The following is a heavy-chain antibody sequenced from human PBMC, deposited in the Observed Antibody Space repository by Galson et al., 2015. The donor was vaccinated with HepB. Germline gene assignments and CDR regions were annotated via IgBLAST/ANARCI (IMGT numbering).Heavy chain of an antibody. V-gene: IGHV3-15*07. J-gene: IGHJ4*02. D-gene: IGHD3-3*01. CDR1: GFTFSNAW. Sequence: SLRLSCAASGFTFSNAWMNWVRQAPGKGLEWVGRIKSKTDGGTTDYAAPVKGRFTISRDDSKNTLYLQMNSLKTEDTAVYYCTTDFRFLEWPSHNIGDYWGQGTLVTVSS. CDR2: IKSKTDGGTT. CDR3: TTDFRFLEWPSHNIGDY.